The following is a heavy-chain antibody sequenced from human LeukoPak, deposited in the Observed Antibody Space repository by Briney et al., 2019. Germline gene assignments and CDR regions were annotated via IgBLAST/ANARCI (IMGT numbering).Heavy chain of an antibody. CDR1: GFTVSRNY. CDR2: IYSTYST. V-gene: IGHV3-53*01. D-gene: IGHD3/OR15-3a*01. Sequence: GGSLRLSCAASGFTVSRNYMSWVRQAPGKGLEWVAVIYSTYSTYYSDSLKGRFTISRDNSKNTLYLQMNSLRAEDTAVYYCAGTGRFGSSGYWGQGTLVTVSS. CDR3: AGTGRFGSSGY. J-gene: IGHJ4*02.